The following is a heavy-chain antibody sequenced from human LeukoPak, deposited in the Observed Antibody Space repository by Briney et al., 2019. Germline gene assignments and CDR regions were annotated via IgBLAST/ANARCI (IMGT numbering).Heavy chain of an antibody. J-gene: IGHJ4*02. D-gene: IGHD4-17*01. Sequence: SETLSLTCTVSGYSISSGYYWGWLRQPPGKGLEWIGSIYHSGSTYYNPSLKSRVTISVDTSKNLFSLKLSSVTAADTAVYYCARGTTVTTPDVGYWGQGTLVTVSS. CDR3: ARGTTVTTPDVGY. CDR2: IYHSGST. CDR1: GYSISSGYY. V-gene: IGHV4-38-2*02.